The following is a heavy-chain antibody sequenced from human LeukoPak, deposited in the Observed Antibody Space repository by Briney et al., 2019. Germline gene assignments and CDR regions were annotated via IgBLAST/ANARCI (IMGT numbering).Heavy chain of an antibody. CDR3: ARDRAGSSAFDI. CDR2: IYYSGST. Sequence: PSETLSLTCTVSGGSISSYYWSWIRKPPGKGLEGIGYIYYSGSTNYNPSLKSRVTISVDTSKNQFSLKLSSVTAADTAVYYCARDRAGSSAFDIWGQGTMVTVSS. D-gene: IGHD3-10*01. CDR1: GGSISSYY. V-gene: IGHV4-59*01. J-gene: IGHJ3*02.